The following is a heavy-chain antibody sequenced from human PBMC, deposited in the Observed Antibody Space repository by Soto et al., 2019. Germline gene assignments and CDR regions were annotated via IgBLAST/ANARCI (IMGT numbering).Heavy chain of an antibody. Sequence: QVQLVQSGAEVKKPGSSVKVSCKASGGTFSTSAISWVRQAPGQGLEWVGGIMPVFATPDYAQKFQGRVTISADEATTTAYLELTSPRTDATAAYYCARDKDRQQLGGNYYYVLDVWGQGTAIIVSS. CDR3: ARDKDRQQLGGNYYYVLDV. CDR1: GGTFSTSA. J-gene: IGHJ6*02. D-gene: IGHD3-3*02. CDR2: IMPVFATP. V-gene: IGHV1-69*12.